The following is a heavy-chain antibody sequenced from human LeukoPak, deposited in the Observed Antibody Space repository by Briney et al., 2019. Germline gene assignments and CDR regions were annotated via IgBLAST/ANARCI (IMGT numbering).Heavy chain of an antibody. CDR3: AKDPQLYCSSTSCYTNYFDY. V-gene: IGHV3-30*02. D-gene: IGHD2-2*02. Sequence: GGSLRLSCAASGFTFSNYGMHWVRQAPGKGLEWVTFIRYDGSNKYYADSVKGRFTISRDSSKNTLYLQMNSLRAEDTAVYYCAKDPQLYCSSTSCYTNYFDYWGQGTLVTVSS. CDR1: GFTFSNYG. J-gene: IGHJ4*02. CDR2: IRYDGSNK.